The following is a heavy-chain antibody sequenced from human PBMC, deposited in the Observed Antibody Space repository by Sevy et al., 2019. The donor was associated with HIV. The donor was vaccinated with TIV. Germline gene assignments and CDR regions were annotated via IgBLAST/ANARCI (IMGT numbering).Heavy chain of an antibody. Sequence: ASVKVSCKASGYTFTSYGIAWVRQAPGQGLEWMGWISAYNGNTNYAREFQGRLTMTTDTSTTTVYMDLRSLRSHDTAVYYCAFTKGVFGVVMTSFFFAFWGQGTPVTFSS. CDR1: GYTFTSYG. CDR3: AFTKGVFGVVMTSFFFAF. D-gene: IGHD3-3*01. J-gene: IGHJ4*02. CDR2: ISAYNGNT. V-gene: IGHV1-18*01.